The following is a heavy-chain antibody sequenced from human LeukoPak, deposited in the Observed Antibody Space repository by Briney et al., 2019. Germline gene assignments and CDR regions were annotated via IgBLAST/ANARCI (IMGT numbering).Heavy chain of an antibody. D-gene: IGHD2-15*01. CDR1: GGSISSSSYY. CDR3: ARVGAVYCSGGSCYHYRNYYYMDV. V-gene: IGHV4-39*07. CDR2: IYYSGST. Sequence: SETLSLTCTVSGGSISSSSYYWGWIRQPPGKGLEWIGSIYYSGSTYYNPSLKSRVTISVDTSKNQFSLKLSSVTAADTAVYYCARVGAVYCSGGSCYHYRNYYYMDVWGKGTTVTVSS. J-gene: IGHJ6*03.